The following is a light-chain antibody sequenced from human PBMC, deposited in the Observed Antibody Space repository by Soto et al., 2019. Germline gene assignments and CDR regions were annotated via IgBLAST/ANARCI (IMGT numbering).Light chain of an antibody. V-gene: IGKV3-20*01. CDR2: GAS. J-gene: IGKJ5*01. Sequence: EIVLTQSPGTHSLSPGERATLSCRASQSVANSYLAWYQQKPGQAPRLLIYGASSRATGIPDRFSGSGSGTDFTLTISRLESEDFAVYYCQQYGTLITFGQGTRLEIK. CDR1: QSVANSY. CDR3: QQYGTLIT.